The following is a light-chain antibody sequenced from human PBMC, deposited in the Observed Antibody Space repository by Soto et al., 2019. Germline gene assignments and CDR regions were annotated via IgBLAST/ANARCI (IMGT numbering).Light chain of an antibody. J-gene: IGLJ3*02. V-gene: IGLV1-44*01. CDR1: SSNIGANT. Sequence: QSVLTQPPSTSGTPGQRVTISCSGSSSNIGANTVNWFQHLPGTAPKLLIYSHNQRPSGVPDRFSGSKSGTSASLAISELQSEDEADYYCASWDGNLNGWVFGGGTKLAVL. CDR2: SHN. CDR3: ASWDGNLNGWV.